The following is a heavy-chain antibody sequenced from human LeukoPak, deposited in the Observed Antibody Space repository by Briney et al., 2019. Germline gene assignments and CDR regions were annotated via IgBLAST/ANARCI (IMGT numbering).Heavy chain of an antibody. V-gene: IGHV1-18*01. CDR1: GYTFTSYG. CDR3: ARDRQCGY. J-gene: IGHJ4*02. CDR2: ISPYNGNT. Sequence: VASVKVPCKASGYTFTSYGISWVRQAPGQGLEWMGWISPYNGNTNYAPKLQGRVTMTTDTATSTAYMELTSLTSDDTAVYYCARDRQCGYWGQGTLVTVSS. D-gene: IGHD2-21*01.